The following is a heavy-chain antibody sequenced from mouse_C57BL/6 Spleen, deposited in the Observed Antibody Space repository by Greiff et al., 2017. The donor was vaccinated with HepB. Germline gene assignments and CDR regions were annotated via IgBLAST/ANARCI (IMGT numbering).Heavy chain of an antibody. CDR2: INPNNGGT. D-gene: IGHD1-1*01. CDR1: GYTFTDYN. J-gene: IGHJ1*03. CDR3: ARGGYGSSYWYFDV. V-gene: IGHV1-18*01. Sequence: LXQSGPELVKPGASVKIPCKASGYTFTDYNMDWVKQSHGKSLEWIGDINPNNGGTIYNQKFKGKATLTVDKSSSTAYMELRSLTSEDTAVYYCARGGYGSSYWYFDVWGTRTTVTVSS.